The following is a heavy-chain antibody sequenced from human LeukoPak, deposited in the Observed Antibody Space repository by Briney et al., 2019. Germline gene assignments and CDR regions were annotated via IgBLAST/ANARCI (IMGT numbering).Heavy chain of an antibody. Sequence: GGSLRLSCAASGFTFDDYAMHWVRQAPGKGLEWVSLISWDGGSTYYADSVKGRFTISRDNSKNSLYLQMNSLRAEDTALYYCAKDRSSGSYLSYYFGYWGQGTLVTVSS. CDR2: ISWDGGST. D-gene: IGHD1-26*01. J-gene: IGHJ4*02. CDR3: AKDRSSGSYLSYYFGY. V-gene: IGHV3-43D*03. CDR1: GFTFDDYA.